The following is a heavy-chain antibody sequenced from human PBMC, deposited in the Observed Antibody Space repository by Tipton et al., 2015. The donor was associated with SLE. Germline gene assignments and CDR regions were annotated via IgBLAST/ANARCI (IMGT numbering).Heavy chain of an antibody. CDR1: GFTFSSYG. V-gene: IGHV3-33*01. Sequence: SLRLSCAASGFTFSSYGMHWVRQAPGKGLEWVAVIWYDGSNKYYADSVKGRFTISRDNSKNTLYLQMNSLRAEDTAVYYCAREKGSGIDAFDIWGQGTMVTVSS. CDR2: IWYDGSNK. CDR3: AREKGSGIDAFDI. D-gene: IGHD1-26*01. J-gene: IGHJ3*02.